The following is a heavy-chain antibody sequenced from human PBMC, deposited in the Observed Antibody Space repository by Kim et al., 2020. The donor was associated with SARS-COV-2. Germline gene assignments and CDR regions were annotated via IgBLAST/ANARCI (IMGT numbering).Heavy chain of an antibody. D-gene: IGHD3-10*01. Sequence: SETLSLTCTVSGGSISSYYWSWIRQPPGKGLEWIGYIYYSGSTNYNPSLKSRVTISVDTSKNQFSLKLSSVTAADTAVYYCSRTTYYYGSGSYYEGGSPYYFDYWGQGTLVTVSS. J-gene: IGHJ4*02. CDR3: SRTTYYYGSGSYYEGGSPYYFDY. CDR1: GGSISSYY. CDR2: IYYSGST. V-gene: IGHV4-59*13.